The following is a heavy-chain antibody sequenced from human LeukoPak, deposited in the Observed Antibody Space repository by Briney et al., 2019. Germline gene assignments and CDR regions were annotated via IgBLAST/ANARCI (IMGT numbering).Heavy chain of an antibody. Sequence: GGSLRLSCAASGFTFSNYWVHWVRQAPGKGLVWVSRINRDGSTTKYADSVKGRFTVSRDNAKNTLNLQMNSLRAEDTAVYYCARDKRSGESSEIDYWGQGTLVTVSS. V-gene: IGHV3-74*03. CDR1: GFTFSNYW. D-gene: IGHD3-10*01. J-gene: IGHJ4*02. CDR2: INRDGSTT. CDR3: ARDKRSGESSEIDY.